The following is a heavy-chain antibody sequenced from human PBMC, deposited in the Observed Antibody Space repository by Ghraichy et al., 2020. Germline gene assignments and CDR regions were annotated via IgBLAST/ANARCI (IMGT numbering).Heavy chain of an antibody. CDR3: ARYSSGWFMFDY. Sequence: GGSLRLSCAASGFTVSSNYMNWVRQAPGKGLEWVSVIYSGGSTYYADSVKGRFIISRDNSKNTLYLQMNSLRAEDTAVYYCARYSSGWFMFDYWGQGTLVTVSS. V-gene: IGHV3-53*01. CDR2: IYSGGST. J-gene: IGHJ4*02. D-gene: IGHD6-19*01. CDR1: GFTVSSNY.